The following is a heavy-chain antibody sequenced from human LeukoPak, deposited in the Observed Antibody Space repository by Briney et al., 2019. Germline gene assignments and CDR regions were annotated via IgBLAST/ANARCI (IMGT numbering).Heavy chain of an antibody. CDR3: ARRLAVTGRYYFDY. V-gene: IGHV4-59*01. CDR2: IYYSGST. J-gene: IGHJ4*02. Sequence: PSETLSLTCTVSGGSISNYHWSWIRQPPGKGLEWIGYIYYSGSTNYNPSLKSRVTMSVDTSKNQFSLRLNSVTAADTAVYYCARRLAVTGRYYFDYWGQGTLVTVSS. D-gene: IGHD6-13*01. CDR1: GGSISNYH.